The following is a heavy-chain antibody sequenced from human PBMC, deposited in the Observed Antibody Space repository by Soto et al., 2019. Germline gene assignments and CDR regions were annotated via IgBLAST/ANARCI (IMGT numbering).Heavy chain of an antibody. J-gene: IGHJ6*03. CDR1: GYTFTSYD. V-gene: IGHV1-8*01. CDR3: ARGGITGTTYYYYYYMDV. Sequence: ASVKVSCKASGYTFTSYDINWVRQATGQALEWMGWMNPNSGNTGYAQKFQGRVTMTRNTSISTAYMELSSLRSEDTAVYYCARGGITGTTYYYYYYMDVWGKGTTVTVSS. D-gene: IGHD1-7*01. CDR2: MNPNSGNT.